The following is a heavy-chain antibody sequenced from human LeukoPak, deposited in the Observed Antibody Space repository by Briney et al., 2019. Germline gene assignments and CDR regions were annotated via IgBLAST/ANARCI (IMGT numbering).Heavy chain of an antibody. V-gene: IGHV4-34*01. CDR1: GGSFSGYY. Sequence: SETLSLTCAVYGGSFSGYYWSWIRQPPGKGLEWIGEINHSGSTYYNPSLKSRVTISVDTSKNQFSLKLSSVTAADTAVYYCARMIASAGSDYWGQGTLVTVSS. CDR2: INHSGST. D-gene: IGHD6-13*01. CDR3: ARMIASAGSDY. J-gene: IGHJ4*02.